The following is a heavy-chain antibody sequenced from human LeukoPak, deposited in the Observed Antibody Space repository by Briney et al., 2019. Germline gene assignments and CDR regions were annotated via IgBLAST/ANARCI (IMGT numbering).Heavy chain of an antibody. V-gene: IGHV3-23*01. CDR3: TRHSPEYSYGYDYYGMDV. Sequence: PGGSLRLSCAASGFTFSNYAMSWVRQAPGKGLEWVSVISGSGGSTYYADSVKGRFTISRDNPKNTAYLQMNSLKTEDTAVYYCTRHSPEYSYGYDYYGMDVWGQGTTVTVSS. J-gene: IGHJ6*02. CDR2: ISGSGGST. D-gene: IGHD5-18*01. CDR1: GFTFSNYA.